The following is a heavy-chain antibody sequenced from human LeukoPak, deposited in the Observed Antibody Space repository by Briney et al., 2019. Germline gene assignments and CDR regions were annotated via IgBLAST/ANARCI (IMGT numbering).Heavy chain of an antibody. CDR1: GFTVSSNY. Sequence: GGSLRLSCAASGFTVSSNYMSWVRQAPGKGLEWVSVIYSGGSTYYAASVKGRFTISRDNSKNTLYLQMNSLRAEDTAVYYCARDGYSYGYFDYWGQGTLVTVSS. CDR2: IYSGGST. CDR3: ARDGYSYGYFDY. V-gene: IGHV3-66*02. J-gene: IGHJ4*02. D-gene: IGHD5-18*01.